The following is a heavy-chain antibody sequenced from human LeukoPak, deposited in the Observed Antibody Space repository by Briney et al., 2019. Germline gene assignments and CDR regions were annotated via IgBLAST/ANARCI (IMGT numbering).Heavy chain of an antibody. V-gene: IGHV4-39*01. Sequence: PSETLSLTCTVSGGSISSSSYYWGWIRQPPGKGLEWIGSIYYSGSTYYNPSLKSRVTISVDTSKNQFSLKLSSVTVADTAMYYCVRQIADGGDYWGQGTLVTVSS. CDR3: VRQIADGGDY. D-gene: IGHD6-13*01. CDR2: IYYSGST. CDR1: GGSISSSSYY. J-gene: IGHJ4*02.